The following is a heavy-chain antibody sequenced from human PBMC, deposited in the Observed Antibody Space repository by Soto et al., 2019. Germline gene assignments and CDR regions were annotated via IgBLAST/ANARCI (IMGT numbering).Heavy chain of an antibody. CDR2: IKSKTDGGTT. CDR3: TTDYRQWLYYYYYGMYV. CDR1: GFTFSNAW. D-gene: IGHD6-19*01. Sequence: GGSLRLSCAASGFTFSNAWMNWVRQAPGKGLEWVGRIKSKTDGGTTDYAAPVKGRFTISRDDSKNTLYLQMNSLKTEDTAVYYCTTDYRQWLYYYYYGMYVWGQGTTVTVSS. J-gene: IGHJ6*02. V-gene: IGHV3-15*07.